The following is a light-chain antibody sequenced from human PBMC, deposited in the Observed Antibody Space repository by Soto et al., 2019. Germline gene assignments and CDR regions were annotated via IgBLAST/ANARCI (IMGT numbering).Light chain of an antibody. CDR1: QSVSGY. CDR2: DAS. Sequence: EVGLTQSPDTLSLSPGERATLSCRASQSVSGYLGWYQQKPGQAPRLLIYDASNRAYGVPARFRGSGSGTNFTHPIASLEPEDFAVYYCQQRSNWPYLTFGGGTRV. CDR3: QQRSNWPYLT. J-gene: IGKJ4*01. V-gene: IGKV3-11*01.